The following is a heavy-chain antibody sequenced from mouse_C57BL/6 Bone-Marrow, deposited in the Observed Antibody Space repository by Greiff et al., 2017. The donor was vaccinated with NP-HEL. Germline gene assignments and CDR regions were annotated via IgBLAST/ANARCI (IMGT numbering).Heavy chain of an antibody. J-gene: IGHJ1*03. Sequence: VQLQQSGAELARPGASVKMSCKASGYTFTNYTMHWVKQRPGQGLEWIGYINPSSGYTKYNQKFKDKATLTADKSSSTAYMQLSSLTSEDSAVYYCARSCNYWYFEVWGTGTTVTVSS. CDR1: GYTFTNYT. CDR2: INPSSGYT. CDR3: ARSCNYWYFEV. V-gene: IGHV1-4*01.